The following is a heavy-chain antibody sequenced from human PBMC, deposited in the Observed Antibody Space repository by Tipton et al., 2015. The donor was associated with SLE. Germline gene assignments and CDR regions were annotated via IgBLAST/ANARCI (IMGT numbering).Heavy chain of an antibody. CDR3: ARVTRYGSSCDAFDT. CDR2: IYYSGST. J-gene: IGHJ3*02. CDR1: GGSISSHY. D-gene: IGHD6-13*01. Sequence: TLSLTCTVSGGSISSHYWSWIRQPPGKGLEWIGYIYYSGSTNYNPSLTSRVTISVDTSKNQFSLKLSSVTAADTAVYYCARVTRYGSSCDAFDTWGQGTMVNVSS. V-gene: IGHV4-59*11.